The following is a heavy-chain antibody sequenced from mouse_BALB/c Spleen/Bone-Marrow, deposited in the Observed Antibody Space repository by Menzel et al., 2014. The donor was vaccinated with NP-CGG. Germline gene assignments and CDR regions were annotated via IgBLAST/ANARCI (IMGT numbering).Heavy chain of an antibody. V-gene: IGHV1-26*01. CDR3: ARYGSYVGGTMDY. J-gene: IGHJ4*01. CDR1: GYSFSGYY. D-gene: IGHD1-1*02. Sequence: VQLQQSGPDLVKPGASVKISCKASGYSFSGYYMHWAKQSHGKSLEWIGRVHPNNGGTSYNQKFKGEAILNVDMSSSTAYMEVRSLTSEDSAVYYCARYGSYVGGTMDYWGQGTSVTVSS. CDR2: VHPNNGGT.